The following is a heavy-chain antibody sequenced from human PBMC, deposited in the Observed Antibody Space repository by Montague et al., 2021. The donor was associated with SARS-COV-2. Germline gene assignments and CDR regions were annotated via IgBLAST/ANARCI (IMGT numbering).Heavy chain of an antibody. CDR3: ARMLYDILTGYRNFDY. J-gene: IGHJ4*02. Sequence: PALVTPTQTLTLTCTFSGFSLSTSGMCVSWIRQPPGKALEWLALIDWDDDKYYSTSLKTRLTISKDTSKNQVVLTMTNMDPVDTATYYCARMLYDILTGYRNFDYWGQGTLVTVSS. CDR1: GFSLSTSGMC. D-gene: IGHD3-9*01. CDR2: IDWDDDK. V-gene: IGHV2-70*01.